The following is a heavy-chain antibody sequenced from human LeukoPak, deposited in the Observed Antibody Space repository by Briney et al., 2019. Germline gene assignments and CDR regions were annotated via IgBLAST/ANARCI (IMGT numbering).Heavy chain of an antibody. J-gene: IGHJ4*02. CDR3: ARLGYSSSWYVFDY. Sequence: PSETLSLTCTVSGGSLSSYYWSWVRQPPGKGLEWIGYIYYSGSAIYNPSLTSRVTISVDTSKSQFSLNLSSVTAADTAVYYCARLGYSSSWYVFDYWGQGTLVTVSS. CDR1: GGSLSSYY. D-gene: IGHD6-13*01. V-gene: IGHV4-59*01. CDR2: IYYSGSA.